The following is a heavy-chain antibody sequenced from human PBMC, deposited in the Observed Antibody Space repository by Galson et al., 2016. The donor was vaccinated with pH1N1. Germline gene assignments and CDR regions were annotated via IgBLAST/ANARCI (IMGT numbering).Heavy chain of an antibody. CDR3: ARGDFVVGEGWYNGFDV. CDR2: IHYSGST. V-gene: IGHV4-30-4*07. J-gene: IGHJ6*02. D-gene: IGHD2-15*01. Sequence: WIGSIHYSGSTYYNPSIKSRLSISVDTSKSQFSLRLASVTAADTAVYYCARGDFVVGEGWYNGFDVWGQGTTVTVSS.